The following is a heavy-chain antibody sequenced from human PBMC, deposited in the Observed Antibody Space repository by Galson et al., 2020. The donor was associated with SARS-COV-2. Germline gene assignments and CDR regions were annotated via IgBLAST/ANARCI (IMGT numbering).Heavy chain of an antibody. CDR2: ISYNGNDK. CDR3: AANNFQNLLVVSSAPDF. CDR1: GFNFRNYG. V-gene: IGHV3-30*03. J-gene: IGHJ4*02. Sequence: QAGGSLRLSCVGSGFNFRNYGIHWVRQAPGKGLEWVAVISYNGNDKYYTDSVKGRFTISRDNSKNTLYLEMNSLRAEDTAVYYCAANNFQNLLVVSSAPDFWGQGILVTVSS. D-gene: IGHD2-15*01.